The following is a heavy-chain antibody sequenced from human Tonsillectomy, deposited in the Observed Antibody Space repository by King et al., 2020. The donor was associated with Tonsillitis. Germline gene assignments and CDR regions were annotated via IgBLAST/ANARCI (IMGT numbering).Heavy chain of an antibody. Sequence: VQLVESGAEVKKPGTSVKVFCKASRDTFRTYSISWVRQAPGQGLEWMGGVIPHSGAANYAPQFQGRVTMTADASTTTVYMELSSLRSEDTAVYYCAGFVSAALTSRGALDVWGQGTTVTVSS. V-gene: IGHV1-69*01. CDR3: AGFVSAALTSRGALDV. D-gene: IGHD6-19*01. CDR1: RDTFRTYS. CDR2: VIPHSGAA. J-gene: IGHJ6*02.